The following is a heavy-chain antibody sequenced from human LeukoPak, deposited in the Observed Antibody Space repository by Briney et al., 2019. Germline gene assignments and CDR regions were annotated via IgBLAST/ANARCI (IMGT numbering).Heavy chain of an antibody. V-gene: IGHV4-39*01. Sequence: SETLSLTCSVSGGSISSSNYYWGWIRQPPGKGLEWIGSIYYSGSTHYNPSLKRRVTISVDTSKNQFSLKLSSVTAADTAVYHCARNSSDPYSSSAKRYNWFDPWGQGTLVTVSS. J-gene: IGHJ5*02. D-gene: IGHD6-13*01. CDR2: IYYSGST. CDR1: GGSISSSNYY. CDR3: ARNSSDPYSSSAKRYNWFDP.